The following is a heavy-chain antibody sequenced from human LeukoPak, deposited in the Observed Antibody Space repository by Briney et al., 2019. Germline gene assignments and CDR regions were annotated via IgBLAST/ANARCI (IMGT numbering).Heavy chain of an antibody. V-gene: IGHV4-61*08. CDR3: ARNSGSYFAYYFDY. CDR2: IYYSGST. J-gene: IGHJ4*02. CDR1: GGSVSSSGSY. Sequence: PSETLSLTCTVSGGSVSSSGSYWGWIRQPPGKGLEWIGYIYYSGSTNYNPSLKSRVTISVDTSKNQFSLKLSSVTAADTAVYYCARNSGSYFAYYFDYWGQGTLVTVSS. D-gene: IGHD1-26*01.